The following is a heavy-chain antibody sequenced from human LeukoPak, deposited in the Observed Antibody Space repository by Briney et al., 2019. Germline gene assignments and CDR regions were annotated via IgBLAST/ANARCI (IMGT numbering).Heavy chain of an antibody. Sequence: GGSLRLSCAASGFTFSSYVMHWVRQAPGKGLEYVSAISSNGGSTYYPNSGKGRFTISRDNSKNTLYLQMGSLRAEDMAIYYCARSKRYCTNGICYTNGGFDHWGQGTLVTVSS. CDR1: GFTFSSYV. CDR3: ARSKRYCTNGICYTNGGFDH. CDR2: ISSNGGST. V-gene: IGHV3-64*01. D-gene: IGHD2-8*01. J-gene: IGHJ4*02.